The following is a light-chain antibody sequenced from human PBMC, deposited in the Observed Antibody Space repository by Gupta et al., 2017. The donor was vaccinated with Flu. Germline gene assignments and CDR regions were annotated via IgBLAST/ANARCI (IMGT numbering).Light chain of an antibody. Sequence: ITCRASQEINNYLAWSHQRPGKGPKVLMYAASMLQSGVPSRFSGSGSGIDFTLTISSLQPEDVATYYFQNEDNGPLTFGEGTKVEIK. V-gene: IGKV1-27*01. CDR3: QNEDNGPLT. J-gene: IGKJ1*01. CDR1: QEINNY. CDR2: AAS.